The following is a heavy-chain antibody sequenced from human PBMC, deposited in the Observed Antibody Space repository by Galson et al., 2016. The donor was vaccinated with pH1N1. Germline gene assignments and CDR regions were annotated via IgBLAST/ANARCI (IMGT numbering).Heavy chain of an antibody. Sequence: SLRLSCAASGFIFNEYAMVWVRQAPGKGLEWVSDTLWNGRGTNYGESVRGRFTVSRHNAKKSLFLQMDSLRVEDTAFYYCVRKAYGDAFDSWGQGTTVIVS. J-gene: IGHJ3*01. CDR3: VRKAYGDAFDS. CDR1: GFIFNEYA. CDR2: TLWNGRGT. D-gene: IGHD2-8*01. V-gene: IGHV3-20*04.